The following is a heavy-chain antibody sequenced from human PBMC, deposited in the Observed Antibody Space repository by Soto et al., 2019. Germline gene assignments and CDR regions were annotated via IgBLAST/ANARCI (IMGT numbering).Heavy chain of an antibody. Sequence: GGSLRLSCAASGFTFSSYGMHWVRQAPGKGLEWVAVIWYDGSNKYYADSVKGRFTISRDNSKNTLYLQMNSLRAEDTAVYYCARSIRIYYYGSGDPFDYWGQGTLVTVSS. CDR2: IWYDGSNK. D-gene: IGHD3-10*01. J-gene: IGHJ4*02. CDR1: GFTFSSYG. V-gene: IGHV3-33*01. CDR3: ARSIRIYYYGSGDPFDY.